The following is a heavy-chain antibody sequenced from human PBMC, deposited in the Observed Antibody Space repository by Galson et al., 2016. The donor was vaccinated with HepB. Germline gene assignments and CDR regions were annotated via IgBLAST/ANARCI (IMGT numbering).Heavy chain of an antibody. D-gene: IGHD2-2*01. J-gene: IGHJ6*04. V-gene: IGHV3-23*01. CDR1: GFTFNNYG. CDR2: ISRSGDST. Sequence: SLRLSCAASGFTFNNYGMTWVRQAPGKGLEVVSCISRSGDSTDYADSVKGRFIISRDNTKNTLSLQMNSLRAEDTAVYYCVQGSTAPAVWGKGTTATVSS. CDR3: VQGSTAPAV.